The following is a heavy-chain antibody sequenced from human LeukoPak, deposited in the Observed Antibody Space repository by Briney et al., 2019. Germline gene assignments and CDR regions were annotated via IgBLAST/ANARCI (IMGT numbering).Heavy chain of an antibody. D-gene: IGHD3-22*01. CDR3: ARVRRYYDSSGYPYFDY. V-gene: IGHV1-2*02. CDR2: INPNSGGT. Sequence: GASVKVSCKASGYTFTGYYMHWVRQAPGQGLEWMGWINPNSGGTNYAQKFQGRVTMTRDTSISTAYMELSRLRSDDTAVYYCARVRRYYDSSGYPYFDYWGQGTLVTVSS. CDR1: GYTFTGYY. J-gene: IGHJ4*02.